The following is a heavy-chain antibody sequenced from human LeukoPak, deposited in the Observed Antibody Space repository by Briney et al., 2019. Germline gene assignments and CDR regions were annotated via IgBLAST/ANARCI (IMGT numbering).Heavy chain of an antibody. CDR2: ISYDGSNK. J-gene: IGHJ4*02. Sequence: PGRSLRLPCAASGFTFSSYGMHWVRQAPGKGLEWVAVISYDGSNKYYADSVKGRFTISRDNSKNTLYLQMNSLRAEDTAVYYCAKLWPLYYWGQGTLVTVSS. CDR1: GFTFSSYG. CDR3: AKLWPLYY. V-gene: IGHV3-30*18. D-gene: IGHD3-10*01.